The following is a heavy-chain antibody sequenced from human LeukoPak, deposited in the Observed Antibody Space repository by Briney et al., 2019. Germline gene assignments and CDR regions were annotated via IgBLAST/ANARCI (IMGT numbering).Heavy chain of an antibody. CDR1: GYTLTELS. Sequence: ASVKVSCKVSGYTLTELSMHWVRQAPGKGLEWMGGFDPEDGETIYAQKFQGRVTMTEDTSTDTAYMELSSLRSEDTAVYYCARGWRYGSSKFDAFDIWGQGTMVTVSS. CDR3: ARGWRYGSSKFDAFDI. D-gene: IGHD6-6*01. V-gene: IGHV1-24*01. J-gene: IGHJ3*02. CDR2: FDPEDGET.